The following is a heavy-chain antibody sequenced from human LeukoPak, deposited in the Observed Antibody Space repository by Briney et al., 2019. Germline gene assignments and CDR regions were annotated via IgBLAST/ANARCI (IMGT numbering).Heavy chain of an antibody. J-gene: IGHJ6*03. D-gene: IGHD2-2*01. CDR3: AKCTRNRQFIVVVPAATHMDV. CDR1: GFTFSSYA. CDR2: ISYDGSNK. Sequence: PGGSLRLSCAASGFTFSSYAMHWVRQAPGKGLEWVAVISYDGSNKYYADSVKGRFTISRDNSKNTLYLQMNSLRAEDTAVYYCAKCTRNRQFIVVVPAATHMDVWGKGTTVTVSS. V-gene: IGHV3-30-3*02.